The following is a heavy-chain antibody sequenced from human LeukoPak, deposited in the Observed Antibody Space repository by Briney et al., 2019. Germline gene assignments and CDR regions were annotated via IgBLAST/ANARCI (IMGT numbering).Heavy chain of an antibody. CDR2: ITNSGNSK. Sequence: PGGSLRLSCAASGFTFSSYAMNWVRQAPGKGLGWVSYITNSGNSKSYAGSVKGRFTISRDNTKNSLYLQMNGLRAEDTAVYYCARTRSSGYSTFDYWGQGILVIVSS. D-gene: IGHD3-22*01. V-gene: IGHV3-48*01. J-gene: IGHJ4*02. CDR3: ARTRSSGYSTFDY. CDR1: GFTFSSYA.